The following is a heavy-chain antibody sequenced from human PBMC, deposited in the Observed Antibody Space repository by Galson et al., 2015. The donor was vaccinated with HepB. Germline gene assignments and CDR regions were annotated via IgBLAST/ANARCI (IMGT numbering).Heavy chain of an antibody. CDR1: GGSISSSSYY. J-gene: IGHJ5*02. CDR3: AGRPGGSYPNWFDP. D-gene: IGHD1-26*01. Sequence: ETLSLTCTVSGGSISSSSYYWGWIRQPPGKGLEWIGSIYYSGSTYYNPSLKSRVTISVDTSKNQFSLKLSSVTAADTAVYYCAGRPGGSYPNWFDPWGQGTLVTVSS. CDR2: IYYSGST. V-gene: IGHV4-39*01.